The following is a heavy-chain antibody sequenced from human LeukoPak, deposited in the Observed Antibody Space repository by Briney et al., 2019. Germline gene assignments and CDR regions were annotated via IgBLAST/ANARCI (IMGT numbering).Heavy chain of an antibody. CDR1: GFTFNNYA. Sequence: RAGESLRLSCAASGFTFNNYAMIWVRQAPGKGLELVSVISGSGNSTYYADSVTGWFTVSRNNSKNTLYLEMNSLRGEDTGVYHCVKDNSNWYWYFDLWGRGTLVTVSS. D-gene: IGHD1-1*01. CDR3: VKDNSNWYWYFDL. CDR2: ISGSGNST. V-gene: IGHV3-23*01. J-gene: IGHJ2*01.